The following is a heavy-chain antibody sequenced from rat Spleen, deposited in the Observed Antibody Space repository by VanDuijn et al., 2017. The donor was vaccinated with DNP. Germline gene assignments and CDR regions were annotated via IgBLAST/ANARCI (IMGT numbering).Heavy chain of an antibody. Sequence: EVQLVESGGGLVQPGRSMKLSCSASGFTFSDYGMAWVRQAPTKGLEWVASISPSGGSTYYRDSVKGRFTISRDNAKSTLYLQMDSLRSEDTATYYCARPDYWGQGVMVTVSS. J-gene: IGHJ2*01. CDR3: ARPDY. CDR2: ISPSGGST. V-gene: IGHV5-25*01. CDR1: GFTFSDYG.